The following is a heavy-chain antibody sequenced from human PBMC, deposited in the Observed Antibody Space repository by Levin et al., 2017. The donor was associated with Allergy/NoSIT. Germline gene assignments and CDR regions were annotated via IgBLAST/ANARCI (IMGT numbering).Heavy chain of an antibody. CDR1: GFTFSSYA. D-gene: IGHD7-27*01. CDR3: ARGLGMIVY. J-gene: IGHJ4*02. CDR2: ISYDGSNK. Sequence: SGGSLRLSCAASGFTFSSYAMHWVRQAPGKGLEWVAVISYDGSNKYYADSVKGRFTISRDNSKNTLYLQMNSLRAEDTAVYYCARGLGMIVYWGQGTLVTVSS. V-gene: IGHV3-30-3*01.